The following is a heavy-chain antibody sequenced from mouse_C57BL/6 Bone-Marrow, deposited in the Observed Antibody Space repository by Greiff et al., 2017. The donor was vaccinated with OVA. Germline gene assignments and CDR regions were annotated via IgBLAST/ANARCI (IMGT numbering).Heavy chain of an antibody. J-gene: IGHJ2*01. CDR3: ARHYYGRSYY. CDR2: ISSGGSYT. Sequence: EVKLMESGGDLVKPGGSLKLSCAASGFTFSSYGMSWVRQTPDKRLEWVATISSGGSYTYYPDSVKGRFTITRDKAKNTLYLQMSSLKSEDTAMYYCARHYYGRSYYWGQGTTLTVSS. V-gene: IGHV5-6*01. CDR1: GFTFSSYG. D-gene: IGHD1-1*01.